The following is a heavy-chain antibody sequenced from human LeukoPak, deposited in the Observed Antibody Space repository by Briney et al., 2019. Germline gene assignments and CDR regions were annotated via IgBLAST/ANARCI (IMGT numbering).Heavy chain of an antibody. D-gene: IGHD6-19*01. CDR1: GYTFTSYG. J-gene: IGHJ5*02. V-gene: IGHV1-2*02. CDR2: INPNSGGT. CDR3: AREYLGVAGSWFDP. Sequence: ASVKVSCRASGYTFTSYGISWVRQAPGQGLEWMGWINPNSGGTNYAQKFQGRVTMTRDTSISTAYMELSRLRSDDTAVYYCAREYLGVAGSWFDPWGQGTLVTVSS.